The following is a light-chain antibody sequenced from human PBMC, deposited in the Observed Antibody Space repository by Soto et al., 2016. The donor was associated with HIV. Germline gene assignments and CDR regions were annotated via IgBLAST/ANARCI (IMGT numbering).Light chain of an antibody. CDR2: DDG. CDR1: NIGSKS. V-gene: IGLV3-21*03. CDR3: QVWDSSIIDHPDV. Sequence: SYELTQPPSVSVAPGKTARITCGGNNIGSKSVHWYQQKPGQAPVLVVFDDGDRPSGIPERFSGSNSGNTATLTISRVEAGDEADYYCQVWDSSIIDHPDVFGSGTKVTVL. J-gene: IGLJ1*01.